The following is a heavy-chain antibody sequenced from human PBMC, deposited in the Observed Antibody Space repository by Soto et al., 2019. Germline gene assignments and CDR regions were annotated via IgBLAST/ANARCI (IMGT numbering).Heavy chain of an antibody. D-gene: IGHD3-3*01. CDR1: GFTFSDYY. V-gene: IGHV3-11*01. J-gene: IGHJ4*02. CDR2: ISSSGSTI. Sequence: GGSLRLSCAASGFTFSDYYMSWIRQAPGKGLEWVSYISSSGSTIYYADSVKGRFTISRDNAKNSLYLQMNSLRAEDTAVYYCARDQYDFWSGYGAFDYWGQGTLVTVSS. CDR3: ARDQYDFWSGYGAFDY.